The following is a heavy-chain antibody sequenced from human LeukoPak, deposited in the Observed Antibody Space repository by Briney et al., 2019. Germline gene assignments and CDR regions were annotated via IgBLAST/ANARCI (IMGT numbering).Heavy chain of an antibody. CDR3: ARDLREEYSNYFDY. Sequence: PSETLSLTCTVSGGSISSYYWSWIRQPPGKGLEWIGYIYYSGSTNYNPSLKSRVTISVDTSKNQFSLKLSSVTAADTAVYYCARDLREEYSNYFDYWGQGTLVTVSS. D-gene: IGHD4-11*01. J-gene: IGHJ4*02. CDR1: GGSISSYY. CDR2: IYYSGST. V-gene: IGHV4-59*01.